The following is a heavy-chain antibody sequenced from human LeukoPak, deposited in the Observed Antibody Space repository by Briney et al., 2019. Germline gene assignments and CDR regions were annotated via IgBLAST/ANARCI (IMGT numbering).Heavy chain of an antibody. V-gene: IGHV1-69*04. Sequence: GSSVKVSCTASGGTFSSYAISWVRQAPGQGLEWMGRIIPILGIANYAQKFQGRVTITADKSTSTAYMELSSLRSEDTAVYYCARGSSSGWYALAAFDIWGQGTMVTVSS. CDR1: GGTFSSYA. D-gene: IGHD6-19*01. J-gene: IGHJ3*02. CDR2: IIPILGIA. CDR3: ARGSSSGWYALAAFDI.